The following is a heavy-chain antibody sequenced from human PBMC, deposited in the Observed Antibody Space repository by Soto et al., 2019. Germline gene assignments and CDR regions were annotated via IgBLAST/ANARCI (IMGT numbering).Heavy chain of an antibody. V-gene: IGHV1-69*13. Sequence: SVKVSCKASGGTFSSYAISWVRQAPGQGLEWMGGIIPIFGTANYAQKFQGRVTITADESTSTAYMELSSLRSEDTAVYYCARESDVEMATITPFDFWGQGTLLTVSS. D-gene: IGHD5-12*01. CDR1: GGTFSSYA. CDR3: ARESDVEMATITPFDF. CDR2: IIPIFGTA. J-gene: IGHJ4*02.